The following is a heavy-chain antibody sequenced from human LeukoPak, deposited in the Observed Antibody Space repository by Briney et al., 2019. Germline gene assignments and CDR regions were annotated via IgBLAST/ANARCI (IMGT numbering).Heavy chain of an antibody. CDR1: GGSISNDGYY. CDR2: IYYSGST. D-gene: IGHD6-19*01. V-gene: IGHV4-31*03. Sequence: SETLSLTCTVAGGSISNDGYYWSWIRQHPGKGLEWIGYIYYSGSTYYNPSLKSRVTISVDKSKNQFSLKVRSVTAADTAVYYCARVQFSSGSLDYWGQGTLVTVSS. J-gene: IGHJ4*02. CDR3: ARVQFSSGSLDY.